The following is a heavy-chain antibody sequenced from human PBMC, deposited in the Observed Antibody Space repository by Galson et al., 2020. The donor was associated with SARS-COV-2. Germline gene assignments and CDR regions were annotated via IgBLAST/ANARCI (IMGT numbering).Heavy chain of an antibody. CDR3: AKDRYCVGGVCPLDY. J-gene: IGHJ4*02. CDR2: ISGSGGST. CDR1: GVTLSEYG. D-gene: IGHD2-8*02. Sequence: GGSLRLSCAVSGVTLSEYGFSWVRQAQGKGLEWVSGISGSGGSTDYANSVKGRFTISKDNSKSTVDLQMNTVRAEDTAIYYCAKDRYCVGGVCPLDYWGLGTLVTVSS. V-gene: IGHV3-23*01.